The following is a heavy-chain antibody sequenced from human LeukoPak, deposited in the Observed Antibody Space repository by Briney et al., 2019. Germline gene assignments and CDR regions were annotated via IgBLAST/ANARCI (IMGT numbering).Heavy chain of an antibody. V-gene: IGHV1-69*01. D-gene: IGHD6-19*01. CDR3: ARSTVGAVARFDY. Sequence: SVKVSCKASGGTFSSYAISWVRQAPGQGLEWMGGIIPIFGTANYAQKFQGRVTVTADESTSTAYMELSSLRSVDTAVYYCARSTVGAVARFDYWGQGTLVTVSS. J-gene: IGHJ4*02. CDR2: IIPIFGTA. CDR1: GGTFSSYA.